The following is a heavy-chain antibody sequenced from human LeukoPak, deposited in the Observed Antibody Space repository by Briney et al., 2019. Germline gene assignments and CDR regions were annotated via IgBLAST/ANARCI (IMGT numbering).Heavy chain of an antibody. J-gene: IGHJ4*02. CDR2: INPSGGST. D-gene: IGHD3-22*01. CDR1: GYTFTSYY. Sequence: ASVKVSCKASGYTFTSYYMHWVRQAPGQGLEWMGIINPSGGSTSYAQKFQGRVTMTRDMSTSTVYMELSSLRSEDTAVYYCARDRSYDSSGYYMGYWGQGTLVTVSS. CDR3: ARDRSYDSSGYYMGY. V-gene: IGHV1-46*01.